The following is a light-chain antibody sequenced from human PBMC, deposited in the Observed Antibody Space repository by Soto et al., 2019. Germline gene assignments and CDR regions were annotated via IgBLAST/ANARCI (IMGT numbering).Light chain of an antibody. J-gene: IGLJ1*01. V-gene: IGLV2-14*01. CDR3: SSYTSSSTPYV. Sequence: QSALTQPASVSGSPGQSTTISCTGTSSDVGGYNYVSWYQQHPGKAPKLMIYDVSNRPSGVSNRFSGSKSGNTASLTISGLQAEDEADYYCSSYTSSSTPYVFGTGTKVHRP. CDR2: DVS. CDR1: SSDVGGYNY.